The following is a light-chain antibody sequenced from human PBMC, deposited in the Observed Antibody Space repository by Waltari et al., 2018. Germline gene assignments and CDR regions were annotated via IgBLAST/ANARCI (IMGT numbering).Light chain of an antibody. Sequence: QSALTQPASVSGTPGQSITISCTGTTSDVGNYDLVSWYQQHPGKAPKLLIFEVLKRPSGGSSRFSGSKACNTASLTISGLQAEDEADYYCCSYAGRGTYVFGSGTKVTVL. J-gene: IGLJ1*01. CDR1: TSDVGNYDL. CDR2: EVL. CDR3: CSYAGRGTYV. V-gene: IGLV2-23*02.